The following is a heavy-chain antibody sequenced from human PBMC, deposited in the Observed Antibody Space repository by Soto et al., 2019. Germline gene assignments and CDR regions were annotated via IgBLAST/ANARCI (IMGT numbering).Heavy chain of an antibody. D-gene: IGHD3-9*01. J-gene: IGHJ6*02. CDR3: ARERRYFLAFHYYYGMDV. CDR2: INSDGSST. Sequence: GGSLRLSCAASGFTFSSYWMHWVRQAPGKGLVWVSRINSDGSSTSYADSVKGRFTISRDNAKNTLYLQMNSLRAEDTAVYYCARERRYFLAFHYYYGMDVWGQGTTVTVSS. V-gene: IGHV3-74*01. CDR1: GFTFSSYW.